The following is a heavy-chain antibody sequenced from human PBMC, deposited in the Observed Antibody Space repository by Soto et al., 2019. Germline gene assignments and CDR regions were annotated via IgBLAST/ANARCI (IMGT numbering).Heavy chain of an antibody. D-gene: IGHD3-22*01. CDR1: GGSISSYY. CDR3: VRGLTHYASSCYYYVFDY. V-gene: IGHV4-4*07. J-gene: IGHJ4*02. CDR2: IYTSGST. Sequence: QVQLQESGPGLVKPSETLSLTCTVSGGSISSYYLSCIRQPAGKGLELMGRIYTSGSTNYNPSLKSRVTLSVDTSKNQFSLKLSSVTDADTAVYYCVRGLTHYASSCYYYVFDYWGQGTLVTVCS.